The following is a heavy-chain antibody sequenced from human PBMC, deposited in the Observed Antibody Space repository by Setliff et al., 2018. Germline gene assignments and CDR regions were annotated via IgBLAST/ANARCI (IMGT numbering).Heavy chain of an antibody. Sequence: VGSLRLSCAASGFTVSINYMSWVRQAPGKGLEWISVIYSGGTTYYADSVKGRFTISRDNSKNTLYLQMNSLRAEDTAVYYRARCGNSGWSGGYYFDYWGQGTLVTVSS. CDR2: IYSGGTT. CDR1: GFTVSINY. D-gene: IGHD6-19*01. V-gene: IGHV3-53*01. CDR3: ARCGNSGWSGGYYFDY. J-gene: IGHJ4*02.